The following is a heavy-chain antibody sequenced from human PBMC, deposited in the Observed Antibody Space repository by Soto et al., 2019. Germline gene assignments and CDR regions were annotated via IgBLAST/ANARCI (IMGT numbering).Heavy chain of an antibody. CDR2: IWYDGSNK. CDR1: GFTFSSYG. D-gene: IGHD3-10*01. Sequence: GGSLRLSCAASGFTFSSYGMHWVRQAPGKGLEWVAVIWYDGSNKYYAGSVKGRFTISRDNSKNTLYLQMNSLRAEDTAVYYCARDEYYYGSGTRSGMDVWGKGTTVTVSS. CDR3: ARDEYYYGSGTRSGMDV. J-gene: IGHJ6*04. V-gene: IGHV3-33*01.